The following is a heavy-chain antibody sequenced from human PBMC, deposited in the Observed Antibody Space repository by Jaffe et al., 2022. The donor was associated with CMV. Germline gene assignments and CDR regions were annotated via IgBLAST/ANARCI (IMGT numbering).Heavy chain of an antibody. D-gene: IGHD3-10*01. V-gene: IGHV3-23*04. CDR3: VIYKIYGSGSSSWFDP. Sequence: EVQLVESGGGLVQPGGSLRLSCAASGFTFTNYAMAWVRQAPGKGLEWVSSMSGSGDIIHYADSVKGRFTISRDNSKNTLYLQMNSLRVEDTALFYCVIYKIYGSGSSSWFDPWGQGTLVTVSS. CDR1: GFTFTNYA. J-gene: IGHJ5*02. CDR2: MSGSGDII.